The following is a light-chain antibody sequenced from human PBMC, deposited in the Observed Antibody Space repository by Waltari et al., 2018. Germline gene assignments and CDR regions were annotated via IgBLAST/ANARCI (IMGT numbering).Light chain of an antibody. Sequence: QTVVTQEPSLSVSPEGTVTLTCASSSASPSTTSYATWYQQTPGQAPRTLVYKANARSSGVPDRFSGSILGNTAALTITGAQADDESDYYCALYMGSGIWVFGGGTRLTVL. J-gene: IGLJ3*02. V-gene: IGLV8-61*01. CDR3: ALYMGSGIWV. CDR1: SASPSTTSY. CDR2: KAN.